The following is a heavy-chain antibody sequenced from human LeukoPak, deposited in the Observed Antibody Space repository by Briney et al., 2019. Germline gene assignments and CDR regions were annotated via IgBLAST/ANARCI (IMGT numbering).Heavy chain of an antibody. D-gene: IGHD3-10*01. CDR2: IYPGDSDT. CDR1: GYSFTSYW. Sequence: GESLKISCKGSGYSFTSYWIGWVRQMPGKGLEWMGIIYPGDSDTRYSPSFQGQVTISADKSISTAYLQWSSLKASDTAMYYCARDRYYYGSGSYYQGDYWGQGTLVTVSS. V-gene: IGHV5-51*01. J-gene: IGHJ4*02. CDR3: ARDRYYYGSGSYYQGDY.